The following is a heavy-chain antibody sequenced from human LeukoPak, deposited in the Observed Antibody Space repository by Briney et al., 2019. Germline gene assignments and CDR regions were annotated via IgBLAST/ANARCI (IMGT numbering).Heavy chain of an antibody. Sequence: PGGSLRLSCAAAGFTFSSYWTSWVRQAPGKGLEWVANIKQDGSEKYYVDSVKGRFTISRDNAKNSLYLQMNSLRAEDTAVAYCAREDYGSGSYYTVLDCWGQGTLVTVSS. V-gene: IGHV3-7*01. CDR2: IKQDGSEK. D-gene: IGHD3-10*01. CDR3: AREDYGSGSYYTVLDC. J-gene: IGHJ4*02. CDR1: GFTFSSYW.